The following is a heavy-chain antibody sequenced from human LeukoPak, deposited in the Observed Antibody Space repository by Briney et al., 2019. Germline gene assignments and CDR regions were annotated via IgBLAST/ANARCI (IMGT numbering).Heavy chain of an antibody. J-gene: IGHJ6*03. CDR1: GFTFSTYG. V-gene: IGHV3-30*02. CDR3: AKDRLQSNYYYMDV. Sequence: PRGSLRLSCAASGFTFSTYGMHWVRQAPGKGLEWGAFLRYDGSNQYYADSVKGRSTISRDNSKNTLYLQMDSLRAEDTAVYYCAKDRLQSNYYYMDVWGKGTTVTVSS. CDR2: LRYDGSNQ. D-gene: IGHD4-11*01.